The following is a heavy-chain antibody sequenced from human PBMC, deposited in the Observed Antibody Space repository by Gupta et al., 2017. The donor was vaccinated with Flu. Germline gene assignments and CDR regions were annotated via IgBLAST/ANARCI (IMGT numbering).Heavy chain of an antibody. V-gene: IGHV3-23*01. D-gene: IGHD3-10*01. CDR1: GFIFSNYV. J-gene: IGHJ4*02. CDR3: AKTAPSTGEYDY. Sequence: EVQLLESGGGLVQPGGCLRLSCAASGFIFSNYVINWVRQAPGKGLGGVSAISSTGTTTFYADSVQGRFTVSRDNSKNTLYLQMNSLRPEDTAVYYFAKTAPSTGEYDYWGQGTLVTVSS. CDR2: ISSTGTTT.